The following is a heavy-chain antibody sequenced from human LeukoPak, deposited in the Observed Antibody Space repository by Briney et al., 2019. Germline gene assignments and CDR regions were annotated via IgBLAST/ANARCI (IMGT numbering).Heavy chain of an antibody. D-gene: IGHD3-22*01. CDR2: INHSGST. Sequence: SETLSLTCAVYGGSFSGYYWSWIRQPPGKGLEWIGEINHSGSTNYNPSLKSRVTISVDTSKNQFSLKLSSVTAADTAVYYCARDNLSYDSSGYHPFDIWGQGTMVTVSS. CDR3: ARDNLSYDSSGYHPFDI. V-gene: IGHV4-34*01. CDR1: GGSFSGYY. J-gene: IGHJ3*02.